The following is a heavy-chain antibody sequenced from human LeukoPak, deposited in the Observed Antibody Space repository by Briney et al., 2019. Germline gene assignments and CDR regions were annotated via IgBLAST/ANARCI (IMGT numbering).Heavy chain of an antibody. CDR1: GGAISSGGYY. J-gene: IGHJ4*02. CDR2: IYYSGST. Sequence: SQTLSLTCTVAGGAISSGGYYWSWIRQHPGKGLEWIGYIYYSGSTYYNPSLKSRVTISVDTSKNQFSLKLSSVTAADMAVYYCARGVAAAGTADYWGQGTLVTVSS. CDR3: ARGVAAAGTADY. V-gene: IGHV4-31*03. D-gene: IGHD6-13*01.